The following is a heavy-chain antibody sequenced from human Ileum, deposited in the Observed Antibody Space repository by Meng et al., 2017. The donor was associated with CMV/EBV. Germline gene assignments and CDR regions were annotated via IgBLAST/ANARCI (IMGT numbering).Heavy chain of an antibody. CDR2: ISSSSSSI. CDR3: ARRDSGVYSLSLDY. Sequence: GESLKISCATSGFTFNNYSMNWVRQAPGKGLEWVSYISSSSSSIYYTDSVKGRFTISRDNAKNSLFLQMTSLRAEDTAVYFCARRDSGVYSLSLDYWGQGTLVTVSS. D-gene: IGHD3-22*01. V-gene: IGHV3-48*04. CDR1: GFTFNNYS. J-gene: IGHJ4*02.